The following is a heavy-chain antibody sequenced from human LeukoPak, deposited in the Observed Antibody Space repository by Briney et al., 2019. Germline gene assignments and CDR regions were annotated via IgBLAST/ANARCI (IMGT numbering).Heavy chain of an antibody. CDR1: GYTFTSYG. V-gene: IGHV1-18*01. D-gene: IGHD5-12*01. Sequence: ASVKVSCKASGYTFTSYGISWVRQAPGQGLEWMGWISAYNGNTNYAQKLQGRVTMTTDTSTSTAYMELRSLRSDDTAVYYCARDGRDSGYDKKVPPHTAAASAYGMDVWGQGTTVTVSS. CDR3: ARDGRDSGYDKKVPPHTAAASAYGMDV. CDR2: ISAYNGNT. J-gene: IGHJ6*02.